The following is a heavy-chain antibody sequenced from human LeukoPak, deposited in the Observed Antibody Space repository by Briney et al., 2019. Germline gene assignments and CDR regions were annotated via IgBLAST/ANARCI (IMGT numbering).Heavy chain of an antibody. CDR2: INPKSGGT. J-gene: IGHJ6*02. CDR3: ARDQSGMDV. V-gene: IGHV1-2*02. CDR1: GYTSTSNY. Sequence: ASVKVSCKASGYTSTSNYMHWVRQAPGHGLEWMGWINPKSGGTNYAQKFQGRVTMTRDTSTSTAYMELSRLRSDDTAVYYCARDQSGMDVWGQGTTVTVSS.